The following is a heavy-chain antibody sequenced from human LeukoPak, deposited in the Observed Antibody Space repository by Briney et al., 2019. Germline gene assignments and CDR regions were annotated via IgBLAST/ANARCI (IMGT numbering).Heavy chain of an antibody. Sequence: SETLSLTCTVSGGSISSGSYYWSWIRQPAGKGLEWIGRIYTSGSTNYNPSLKSRVTISVDTFKNQFSLKLSSVTAADTAVYYCASGLVVAATDAFDIWGQGTMVTVSS. D-gene: IGHD2-15*01. CDR1: GGSISSGSYY. CDR3: ASGLVVAATDAFDI. V-gene: IGHV4-61*02. J-gene: IGHJ3*02. CDR2: IYTSGST.